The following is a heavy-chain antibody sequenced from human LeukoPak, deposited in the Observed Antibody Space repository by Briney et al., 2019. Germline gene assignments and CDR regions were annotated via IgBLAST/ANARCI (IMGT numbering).Heavy chain of an antibody. V-gene: IGHV4-38-2*02. CDR1: GYSISSGYY. CDR2: IYHSGST. D-gene: IGHD2-8*01. Sequence: SETLSLTCTVSGYSISSGYYWGWIRQPPGKGLEWIGSIYHSGSTYYNPSLKSRVTISVDKSKNQFSLKLSSVTAADTAVYYCARVRMVYAILKYYYMDVWGKGTTVTVSS. CDR3: ARVRMVYAILKYYYMDV. J-gene: IGHJ6*03.